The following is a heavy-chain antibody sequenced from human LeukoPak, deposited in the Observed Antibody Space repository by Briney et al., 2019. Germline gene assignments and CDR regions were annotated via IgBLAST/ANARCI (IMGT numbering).Heavy chain of an antibody. J-gene: IGHJ4*02. CDR1: GGSISSYH. V-gene: IGHV4-59*01. CDR3: ARWLSQRSSSGGWYSPNYFDS. Sequence: PSETLSLACTVSGGSISSYHWSWTRQPPGKGLEWIGYMYYSGSTNYNPSLKSRVTISVDTSKNQFSLKLSSVTAADTAVYYCARWLSQRSSSGGWYSPNYFDSWGQGTLVTVSS. CDR2: MYYSGST. D-gene: IGHD6-19*01.